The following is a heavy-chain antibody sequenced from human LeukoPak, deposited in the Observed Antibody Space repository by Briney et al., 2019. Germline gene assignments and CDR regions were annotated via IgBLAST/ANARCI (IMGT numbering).Heavy chain of an antibody. J-gene: IGHJ1*01. Sequence: ASVKFSCKASGGTFSSYAISWVRQAPGQGLEWMGLIDPSGSSTVYAPKVQGRVIITRDTSTSTVYMDLSSVRSEDTAVYDCACDSSESYDHWGQGTLVTVYS. CDR3: ACDSSESYDH. D-gene: IGHD1-26*01. CDR1: GGTFSSYA. V-gene: IGHV1-46*01. CDR2: IDPSGSST.